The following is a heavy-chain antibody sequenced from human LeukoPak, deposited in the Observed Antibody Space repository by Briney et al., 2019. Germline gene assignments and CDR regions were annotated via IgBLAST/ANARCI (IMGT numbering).Heavy chain of an antibody. CDR3: AKVRSKTSPYYGMDV. CDR1: GYTFTSYD. J-gene: IGHJ6*02. CDR2: MNPNSGNT. V-gene: IGHV1-8*01. Sequence: ASVKVSCKASGYTFTSYDINWVRQATGQGLEWMGWMNPNSGNTGYAQKFQGRVTMTRNTSISTAYMELSSLRSEDTAVYYCAKVRSKTSPYYGMDVWGQGTTVTVSS.